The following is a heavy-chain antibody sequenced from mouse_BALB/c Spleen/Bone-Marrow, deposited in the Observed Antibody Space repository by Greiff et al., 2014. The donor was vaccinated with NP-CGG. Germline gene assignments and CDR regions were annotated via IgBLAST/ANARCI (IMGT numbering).Heavy chain of an antibody. CDR3: ANYYYGSHFDY. Sequence: VQLKQSGAALVKPGVSVKLSCTASGFNIKDTYMHWVKQRPEQGLEWIGRIDPANGNTKYDPKFQGKATITADTSSNTAYLQLSSLTSEDTAVYYCANYYYGSHFDYWGQGTTLTVSS. CDR2: IDPANGNT. V-gene: IGHV14-3*02. D-gene: IGHD1-1*01. J-gene: IGHJ2*01. CDR1: GFNIKDTY.